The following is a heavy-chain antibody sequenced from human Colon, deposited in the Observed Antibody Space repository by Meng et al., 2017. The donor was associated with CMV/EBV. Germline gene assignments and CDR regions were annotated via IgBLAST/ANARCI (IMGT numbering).Heavy chain of an antibody. CDR3: ARGGSGRFPDYDY. J-gene: IGHJ4*02. CDR2: IIPSDGTT. Sequence: TSGYTFTASFMHWMRQAPGQGLEWVGVIIPSDGTTTYAQKFQGRVAMTRDTSTKTLYLALSGLRSDDTSVYYCARGGSGRFPDYDYWGQGSLVTVSS. D-gene: IGHD1-26*01. V-gene: IGHV1-46*01. CDR1: GYTFTASF.